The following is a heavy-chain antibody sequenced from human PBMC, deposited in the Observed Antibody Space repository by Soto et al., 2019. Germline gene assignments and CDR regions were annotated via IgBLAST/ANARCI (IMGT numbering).Heavy chain of an antibody. J-gene: IGHJ5*02. V-gene: IGHV1-24*01. CDR1: GYTLTELS. CDR3: ATIPPDNWNDEGVGHDA. D-gene: IGHD1-1*01. CDR2: FDPEDGET. Sequence: ASVKVSCKVSGYTLTELSMHWVRQAPGKGLEWMGGFDPEDGETIYAQKFQGRVTMTEDTSTDTAYMELSSLRSEDTAVYYCATIPPDNWNDEGVGHDAWGQGTLVTVSS.